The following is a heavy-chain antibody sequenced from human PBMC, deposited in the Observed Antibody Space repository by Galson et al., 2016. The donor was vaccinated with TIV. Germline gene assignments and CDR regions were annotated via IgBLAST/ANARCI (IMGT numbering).Heavy chain of an antibody. D-gene: IGHD4-17*01. CDR2: MNPNSGNT. Sequence: SVKVSCKASGYSFSTYDINWMRQAPGQGLEWMGWMNPNSGNTGYSQKFRGRVTMTRNTSGRTAYMELSSLTSEDTAVYYCARSGDYGDYWGQGTLVTVSS. CDR3: ARSGDYGDY. V-gene: IGHV1-8*01. CDR1: GYSFSTYD. J-gene: IGHJ4*02.